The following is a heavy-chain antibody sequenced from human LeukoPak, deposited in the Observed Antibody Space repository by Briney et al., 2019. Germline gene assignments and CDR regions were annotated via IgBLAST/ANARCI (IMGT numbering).Heavy chain of an antibody. CDR1: GGSFSAYY. CDR2: INHSGST. CDR3: ARVKLELDY. D-gene: IGHD1-1*01. Sequence: PSETLSLTCAVYGGSFSAYYWSWIRQPPGKGLEWIGEINHSGSTNYNPSLKSRVTISVDTSKNQFSLKLSSVTAADTAVYYCARVKLELDYWGQGTLVTVSS. J-gene: IGHJ4*02. V-gene: IGHV4-34*01.